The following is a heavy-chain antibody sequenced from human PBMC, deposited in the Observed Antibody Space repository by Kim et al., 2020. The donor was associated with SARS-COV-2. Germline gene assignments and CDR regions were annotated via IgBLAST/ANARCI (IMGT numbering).Heavy chain of an antibody. CDR3: ARGFLRGQYWFDP. D-gene: IGHD3-3*01. V-gene: IGHV1-18*01. Sequence: YAQKLQGRVTMTTDTSTSTAYMELRSLRSDDTAVYYCARGFLRGQYWFDPWGQGTLVTVSS. J-gene: IGHJ5*02.